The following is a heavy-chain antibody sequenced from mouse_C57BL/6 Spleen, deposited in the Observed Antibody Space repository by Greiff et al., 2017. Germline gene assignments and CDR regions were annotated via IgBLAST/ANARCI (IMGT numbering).Heavy chain of an antibody. J-gene: IGHJ2*01. CDR3: ARDYYGNYGDY. CDR1: GYTFTSYW. CDR2: IDPSDSET. D-gene: IGHD2-1*01. Sequence: QVQLKQPGAELVRPGSSVKLSCKASGYTFTSYWMHWVKQRPIQGLEWIGNIDPSDSETHYNQKFKDKATLTVDKSSSTAYMQLSSLTSEDSAVYYCARDYYGNYGDYWGQGTTLTVSS. V-gene: IGHV1-52*01.